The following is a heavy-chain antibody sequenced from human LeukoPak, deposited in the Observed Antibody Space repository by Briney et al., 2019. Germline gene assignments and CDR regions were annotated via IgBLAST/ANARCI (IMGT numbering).Heavy chain of an antibody. D-gene: IGHD4-23*01. CDR3: ARDFGGNSHDAFDI. J-gene: IGHJ3*02. CDR1: GFTFSSYW. Sequence: GGSLRLSCAASGFTFSSYWMHWVRQAPGKGLVWVAVIWYDGSNKYYADSVKGRFTISRDNSKNTLYLQMNSLRAEDTAVYYCARDFGGNSHDAFDIWGQGTMVTVSS. CDR2: IWYDGSNK. V-gene: IGHV3-33*08.